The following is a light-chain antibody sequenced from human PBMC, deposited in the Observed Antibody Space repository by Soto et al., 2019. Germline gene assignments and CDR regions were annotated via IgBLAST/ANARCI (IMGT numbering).Light chain of an antibody. CDR3: QQYSDFLIS. J-gene: IGKJ3*01. V-gene: IGKV1-5*01. Sequence: DIQMTQSPSTLSASVGDRVTITCRASQSISRSLGWYQQKTGKAPNLLIFDASSLEGGFPSRFSGSGFGTEFTLTITNLQHSDFAPYYAQQYSDFLISFGPGTTVDFK. CDR2: DAS. CDR1: QSISRS.